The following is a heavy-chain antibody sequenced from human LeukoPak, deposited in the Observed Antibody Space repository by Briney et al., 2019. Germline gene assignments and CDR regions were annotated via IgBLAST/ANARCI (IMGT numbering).Heavy chain of an antibody. Sequence: GGSLRLSCAASGFTFSNYWMNWVRQAPGRGLEWVANIKQDGTEKYYVDSVKGRFTISRDNTKNSLYLQMNGLRAEDTSVYYCARAVTSYYDGSGYSWGQGTLVTVSS. CDR1: GFTFSNYW. CDR3: ARAVTSYYDGSGYS. V-gene: IGHV3-7*04. J-gene: IGHJ4*02. D-gene: IGHD3-22*01. CDR2: IKQDGTEK.